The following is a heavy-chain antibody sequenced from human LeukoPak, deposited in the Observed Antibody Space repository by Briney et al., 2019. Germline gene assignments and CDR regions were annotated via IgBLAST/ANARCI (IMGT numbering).Heavy chain of an antibody. Sequence: GGSLRLSCAASGFTFSSYSMNWVRQAPGKGLEWVSYISSSSSTIYYADSVKGRFTISRDNAKNSLYLQMNSLRAEDTAVYYCARDVEACSSTSCYGLPVWGQGTTVTVSS. CDR2: ISSSSSTI. CDR1: GFTFSSYS. V-gene: IGHV3-48*04. J-gene: IGHJ6*02. D-gene: IGHD2-2*01. CDR3: ARDVEACSSTSCYGLPV.